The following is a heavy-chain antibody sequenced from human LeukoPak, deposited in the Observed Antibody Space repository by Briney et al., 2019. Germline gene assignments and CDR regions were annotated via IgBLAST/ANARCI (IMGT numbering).Heavy chain of an antibody. CDR2: FDPEDGET. Sequence: EASVKVSCKASGGTFSSYAISWVRQAPGKGLEWMGGFDPEDGETIYAQKFQGRVTMTEDTSTDTAYMELSSLRSEDTAVYYCATKAEVYYYYGMDVWGQGTTVTVSS. J-gene: IGHJ6*02. CDR3: ATKAEVYYYYGMDV. V-gene: IGHV1-24*01. CDR1: GGTFSSYA.